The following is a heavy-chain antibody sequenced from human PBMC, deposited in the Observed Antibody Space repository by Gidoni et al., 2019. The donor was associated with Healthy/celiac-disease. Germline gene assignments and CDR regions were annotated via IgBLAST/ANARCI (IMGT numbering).Heavy chain of an antibody. CDR1: TSGGYY. J-gene: IGHJ6*02. CDR3: ARESVDYPYYYGMDV. V-gene: IGHV4-31*02. Sequence: TSGGYYWSWIRQHPGKGLEWIGYIDYSGRTYYNPSLKSRVTISVDTSKNQFSLKLSSVTAADTAVYYCARESVDYPYYYGMDVWGQGTTVTVSS. CDR2: IDYSGRT. D-gene: IGHD4-17*01.